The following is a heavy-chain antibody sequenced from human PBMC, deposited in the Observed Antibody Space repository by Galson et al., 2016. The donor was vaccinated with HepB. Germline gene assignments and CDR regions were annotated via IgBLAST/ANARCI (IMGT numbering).Heavy chain of an antibody. Sequence: SLRLSCAASGFTFSNYAMSWVRQAPGKGLERVSAIGGSGGSTLYADSVKGRFTISRDNSKDTVYLQMNSLRAEDTAIYYCARARGSTTSCYGYWGQGTLVTVSS. CDR2: IGGSGGST. D-gene: IGHD2-2*01. CDR3: ARARGSTTSCYGY. V-gene: IGHV3-23*01. CDR1: GFTFSNYA. J-gene: IGHJ4*02.